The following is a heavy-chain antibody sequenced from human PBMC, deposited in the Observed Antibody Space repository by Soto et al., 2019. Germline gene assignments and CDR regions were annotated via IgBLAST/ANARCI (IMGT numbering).Heavy chain of an antibody. D-gene: IGHD5-12*01. CDR2: LGAYNRNI. V-gene: IGHV1-18*01. J-gene: IGHJ6*03. Sequence: QVQLVQSGAEVKKPGASVKVSCKASGYTFTNYGLNWVRQAPGQGLEWLGWLGAYNRNINYAQKFPGRVTMTTDTSTSTAYMELRSLTSDDAAVYYCARAGAPHSGYLHFYLEVWGKGTTVTVSS. CDR3: ARAGAPHSGYLHFYLEV. CDR1: GYTFTNYG.